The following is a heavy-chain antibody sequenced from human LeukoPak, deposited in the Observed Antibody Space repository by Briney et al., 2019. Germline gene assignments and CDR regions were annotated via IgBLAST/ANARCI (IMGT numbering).Heavy chain of an antibody. V-gene: IGHV3-23*01. CDR3: AKGPGLVIIGLGPHYFDY. D-gene: IGHD3-9*01. Sequence: PGGSLRLSCAASGFTFSSYAMSWVRQAPGKGLEWVSAISGSGGSTYYADSVKGRFTISRDNSKNTLYLQMNSLRAEDTAVYYCAKGPGLVIIGLGPHYFDYWGQGTLVTVSS. CDR2: ISGSGGST. CDR1: GFTFSSYA. J-gene: IGHJ4*02.